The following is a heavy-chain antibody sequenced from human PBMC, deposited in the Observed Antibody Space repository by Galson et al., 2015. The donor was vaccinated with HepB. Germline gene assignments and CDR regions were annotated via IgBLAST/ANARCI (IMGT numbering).Heavy chain of an antibody. Sequence: SLRLSCAASGFTVGSNYMSWVRQAPGKGLDWVSAIYSGGNTYYADSAKGRFTISRDNSKNTLYLQMNSLRAEDTAVYYCARAARITIGGSYYYYYGMDVWGQGTTVTVSS. D-gene: IGHD3-3*01. CDR1: GFTVGSNY. CDR2: IYSGGNT. V-gene: IGHV3-66*02. CDR3: ARAARITIGGSYYYYYGMDV. J-gene: IGHJ6*02.